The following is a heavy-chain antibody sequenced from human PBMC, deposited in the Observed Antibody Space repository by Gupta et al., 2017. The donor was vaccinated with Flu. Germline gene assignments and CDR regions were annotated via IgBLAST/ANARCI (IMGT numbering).Heavy chain of an antibody. CDR2: ISHEGSNK. D-gene: IGHD1-1*01. Sequence: QDHAVASARRVLQPGRSLRRPFAASCFTLSTSCMHWLRQAPGKGLEWVAVISHEGSNKYNADSVKGRFTISRDNSKNTLYLQRNSLRTEDTAVYYCAKDWKWNNNNYGMNVWGQGTTVTVAS. J-gene: IGHJ6*02. CDR1: CFTLSTSC. CDR3: AKDWKWNNNNYGMNV. V-gene: IGHV3-30*18.